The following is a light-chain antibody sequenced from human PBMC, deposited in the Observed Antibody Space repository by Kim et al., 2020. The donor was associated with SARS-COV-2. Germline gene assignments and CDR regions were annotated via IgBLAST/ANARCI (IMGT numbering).Light chain of an antibody. V-gene: IGLV3-1*01. CDR3: QAWDRSTAV. Sequence: SVSPGQTASITCSGDKLGDKYAFWYQQKPGRSPVLVIYQDNKRPSGIPERFSGSNSANTATLTISGTQAMDEADYYCQAWDRSTAVFGGGTQLNVL. CDR1: KLGDKY. J-gene: IGLJ2*01. CDR2: QDN.